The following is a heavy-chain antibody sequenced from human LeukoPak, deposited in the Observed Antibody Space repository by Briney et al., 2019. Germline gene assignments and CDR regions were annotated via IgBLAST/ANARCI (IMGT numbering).Heavy chain of an antibody. V-gene: IGHV3-74*01. CDR1: GFTFSKYW. D-gene: IGHD1-26*01. CDR3: VGSGNYPPRFDH. J-gene: IGHJ5*02. Sequence: GGSLSLSCAASGFTFSKYWMLWVRQAPGKGLESVSRINTDGTVTTYADSVKGRFTVSRDNADNTMFLQMNSVRDEDTAVYYCVGSGNYPPRFDHWGQGTLVTVSS. CDR2: INTDGTVT.